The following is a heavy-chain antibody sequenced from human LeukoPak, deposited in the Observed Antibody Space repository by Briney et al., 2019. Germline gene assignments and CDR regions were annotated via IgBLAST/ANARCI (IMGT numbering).Heavy chain of an antibody. D-gene: IGHD6-6*01. CDR1: GGTFSSYA. Sequence: SVKVSCKASGGTFSSYAISWVRQAPGQGLEWMGGIIPIFGTANYAQKFQGRVTITRDTSASTAYMELSSLRSEDTAVYYCASPQAIAAPLSTYYYYGMDVWGQGTTVTVSS. J-gene: IGHJ6*02. V-gene: IGHV1-69*05. CDR3: ASPQAIAAPLSTYYYYGMDV. CDR2: IIPIFGTA.